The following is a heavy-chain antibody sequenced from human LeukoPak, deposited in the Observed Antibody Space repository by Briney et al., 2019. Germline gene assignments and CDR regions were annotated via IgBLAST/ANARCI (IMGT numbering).Heavy chain of an antibody. CDR1: GGSISSSNW. Sequence: PSETLSLTCTVSGGSISSSNWWSWVRQPPGKGLEWIGEIYHSGSTNYNPSLKSRVTISVDKSKNQFSLKLSSVTAADTAVYYCAREAVDTAMVHAFDIWGQGTMVTVSS. V-gene: IGHV4-4*02. J-gene: IGHJ3*02. D-gene: IGHD5-18*01. CDR3: AREAVDTAMVHAFDI. CDR2: IYHSGST.